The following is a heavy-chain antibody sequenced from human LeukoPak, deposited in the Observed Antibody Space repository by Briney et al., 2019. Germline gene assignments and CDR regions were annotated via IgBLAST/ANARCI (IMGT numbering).Heavy chain of an antibody. V-gene: IGHV3-23*01. CDR3: AKFYDILTGYFDY. CDR1: GLPFSSYA. Sequence: PGGSLRLSCAASGLPFSSYAMSWVRQSPGKGLEWVSAISGGNGNTYYAYYADSVGGRFTISRDSSKNTLYLQMNSLRAEDTAVYYCAKFYDILTGYFDYWGQGTLVTVSS. J-gene: IGHJ4*02. D-gene: IGHD3-9*01. CDR2: ISGGNGNTYYA.